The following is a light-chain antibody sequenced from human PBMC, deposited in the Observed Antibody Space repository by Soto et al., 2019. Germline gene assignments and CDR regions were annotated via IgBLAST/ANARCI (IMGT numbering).Light chain of an antibody. CDR3: FSSPPESTYV. CDR1: DSDVGAYDS. J-gene: IGLJ1*01. Sequence: QSALAQPASVSGSPGQPITISCTGTDSDVGAYDSVSWYQQHPHKAPQLIIFKGTQRPSGVSNRIPGSTSGNAASLTTSGLQAHDEADYFCFSSPPESTYVLGTGTKHTVL. CDR2: KGT. V-gene: IGLV2-23*01.